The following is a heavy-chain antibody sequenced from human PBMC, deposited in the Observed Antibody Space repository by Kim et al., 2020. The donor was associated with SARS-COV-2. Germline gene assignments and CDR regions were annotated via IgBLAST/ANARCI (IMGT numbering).Heavy chain of an antibody. V-gene: IGHV4-4*07. D-gene: IGHD5-18*01. Sequence: YNPSLKSRVTMSVDTSKHQFSLNRYSVTAADTALYYCARDGGYPLGAFDISGQGTIVTVSS. CDR3: ARDGGYPLGAFDI. J-gene: IGHJ3*02.